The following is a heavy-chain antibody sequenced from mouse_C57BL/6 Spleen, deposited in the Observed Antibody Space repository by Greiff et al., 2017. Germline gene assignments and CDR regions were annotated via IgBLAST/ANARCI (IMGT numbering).Heavy chain of an antibody. CDR1: GFTFSDFY. D-gene: IGHD2-12*01. V-gene: IGHV7-1*01. CDR3: ARGYGGYFDY. CDR2: SRNKANDYTT. Sequence: EVKLMESGGGLVQSGRSLRLSCATSGFTFSDFYMEWVRQAPGKGLEWIAASRNKANDYTTEYSASVKGRFIVSRDTSQSILYLQMNALRAEDTAIYYCARGYGGYFDYWGQGTTLTVSS. J-gene: IGHJ2*01.